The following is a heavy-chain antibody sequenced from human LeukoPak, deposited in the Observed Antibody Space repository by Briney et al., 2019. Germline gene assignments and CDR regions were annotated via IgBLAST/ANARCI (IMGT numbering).Heavy chain of an antibody. D-gene: IGHD1-26*01. V-gene: IGHV3-15*01. Sequence: PGGSLRLSCAASGFTFSNDWMSWVRQAPGKGLEWVGRIKSKTDGGTTDYAAPVKGRFTISRDDSKNALYLQMNSLKTEDTAVYYCTTDSRYSGSRYWGQGTLVTVSS. J-gene: IGHJ4*02. CDR2: IKSKTDGGTT. CDR3: TTDSRYSGSRY. CDR1: GFTFSNDW.